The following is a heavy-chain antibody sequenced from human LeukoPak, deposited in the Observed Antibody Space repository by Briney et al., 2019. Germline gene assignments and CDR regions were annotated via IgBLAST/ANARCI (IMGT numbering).Heavy chain of an antibody. CDR1: GFTFNSIW. Sequence: PRGSLRLSCAASGFTFNSIWMHWVRQAPGKGLVWVSRSNSDGSSTTYADSVKRRFTISRDNAKHTLYLQMSSLRAEDTAVYYCARGGRLAAAVSYWGQGTLVTVSS. CDR3: ARGGRLAAAVSY. J-gene: IGHJ4*02. D-gene: IGHD6-13*01. CDR2: SNSDGSST. V-gene: IGHV3-74*01.